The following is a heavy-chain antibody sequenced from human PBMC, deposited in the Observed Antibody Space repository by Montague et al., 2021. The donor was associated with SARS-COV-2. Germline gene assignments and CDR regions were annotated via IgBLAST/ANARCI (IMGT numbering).Heavy chain of an antibody. Sequence: SETLSLTCTVSHGSISSSLYYWGWIRQPPGKGLEWIGNMYHSGSTYYSPSLKSRVTISIDTSKNQFSLKLSSVTAADTAVYYCARDGIMLRGVTKGVDVWGQGTTVTVSS. D-gene: IGHD3-10*01. J-gene: IGHJ6*02. CDR3: ARDGIMLRGVTKGVDV. CDR2: MYHSGST. CDR1: HGSISSSLYY. V-gene: IGHV4-39*07.